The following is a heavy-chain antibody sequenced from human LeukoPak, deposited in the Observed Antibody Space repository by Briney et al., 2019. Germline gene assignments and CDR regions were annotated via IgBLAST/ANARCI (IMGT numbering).Heavy chain of an antibody. J-gene: IGHJ4*02. Sequence: PGGSLRLSCAASGFTFSSYEMNWVRQAPGKGLEWLSYISRSGNAIYYADSMKGRFTISRDNSKNTLYLQMNSLRAEDTAMYYCARDLGDYFDYWGQGTLVTVSS. D-gene: IGHD4-17*01. CDR2: ISRSGNAI. V-gene: IGHV3-48*03. CDR3: ARDLGDYFDY. CDR1: GFTFSSYE.